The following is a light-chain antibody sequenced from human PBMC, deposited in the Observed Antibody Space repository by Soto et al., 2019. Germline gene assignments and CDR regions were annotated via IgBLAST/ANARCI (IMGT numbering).Light chain of an antibody. CDR3: QQRSNWPIP. J-gene: IGKJ5*01. Sequence: EVVLTQSPATLSLSPGEGATLSCRASQSVSSYLAWYQQKPGQAPRLLIYDASNRATGIPARFSGSGSGTDFTLTISRLEPEDFAVYYCQQRSNWPIPFGQGTRLESK. CDR1: QSVSSY. V-gene: IGKV3-11*01. CDR2: DAS.